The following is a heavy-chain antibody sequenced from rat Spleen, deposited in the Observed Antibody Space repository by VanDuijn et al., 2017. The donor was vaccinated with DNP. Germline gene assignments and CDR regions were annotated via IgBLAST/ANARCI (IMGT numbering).Heavy chain of an antibody. CDR1: GFSLTTYG. J-gene: IGHJ2*01. Sequence: QVHLRESGPGLVQPSQTLSLTCTVSGFSLTTYGVSWVRQPPGKGLEWIAAMTGGGNTYYNSALKSRLSVNRDTSKNQVFLKMNRLQTEDTAIYFCAKAGFDYWGQGVMVTVSS. CDR3: AKAGFDY. V-gene: IGHV2S12*01. CDR2: MTGGGNT.